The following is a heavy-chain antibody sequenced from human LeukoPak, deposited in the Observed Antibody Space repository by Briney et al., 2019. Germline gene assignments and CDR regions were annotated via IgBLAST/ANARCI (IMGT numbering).Heavy chain of an antibody. V-gene: IGHV4-59*01. Sequence: SETLSLTCTVSGGSISSYYWSWIRQPPGKELEWIAYIYYSGGTNYNPSLKSRVTISADTSKNQFSLKLSSVTAADTAVYYCARGLGELSFPFDYWGQGTLVTVSS. CDR1: GGSISSYY. J-gene: IGHJ4*02. D-gene: IGHD3-16*02. CDR3: ARGLGELSFPFDY. CDR2: IYYSGGT.